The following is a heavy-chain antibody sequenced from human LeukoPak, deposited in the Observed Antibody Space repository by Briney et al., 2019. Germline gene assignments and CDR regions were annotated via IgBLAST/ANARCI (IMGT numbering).Heavy chain of an antibody. CDR3: ASSLHSSSSRLWYFDL. J-gene: IGHJ2*01. V-gene: IGHV1-69*13. CDR1: GGTFSSYA. D-gene: IGHD6-6*01. CDR2: IIPIFGTA. Sequence: SVKVSCKASGGTFSSYAISWVRQAPGQGLEWMGGIIPIFGTANYTQKFQGRVTITADESTSTAYMELSSLRSEDTAVYYCASSLHSSSSRLWYFDLWGRGTLVTVSS.